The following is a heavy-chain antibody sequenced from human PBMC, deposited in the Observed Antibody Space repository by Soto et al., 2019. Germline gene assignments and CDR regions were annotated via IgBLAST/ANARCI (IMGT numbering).Heavy chain of an antibody. Sequence: PGGSLRLSCAASGFTFDDYAMHWVRQAPGKGLERVSGISWNSGSIGYADSVKGRFTISRDNAKNSLYLQMNSLRAEDTALYYCAKDIDPLTTSWFDPWGQGTLVTVSS. CDR1: GFTFDDYA. J-gene: IGHJ5*02. V-gene: IGHV3-9*01. D-gene: IGHD4-4*01. CDR2: ISWNSGSI. CDR3: AKDIDPLTTSWFDP.